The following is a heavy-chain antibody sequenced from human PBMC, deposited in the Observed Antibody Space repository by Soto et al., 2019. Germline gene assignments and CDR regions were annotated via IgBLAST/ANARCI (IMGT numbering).Heavy chain of an antibody. CDR2: IYYSGST. J-gene: IGHJ4*02. V-gene: IGHV4-39*01. CDR3: ARTYYDYIWGSYRPYYFDY. D-gene: IGHD3-16*02. CDR1: GGSISSSSYY. Sequence: SETLSLTCTVSGGSISSSSYYWGWIRQPPGKGLEWIGSIYYSGSTYYNPSLKSRVTISVETSKNQFSLKLSSVTAADTAVYYCARTYYDYIWGSYRPYYFDYWGQGTLVTVSS.